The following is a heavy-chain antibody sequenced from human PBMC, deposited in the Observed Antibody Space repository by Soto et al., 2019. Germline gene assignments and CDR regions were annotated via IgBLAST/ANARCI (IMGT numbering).Heavy chain of an antibody. D-gene: IGHD1-1*01. Sequence: EVQLLESGGGLVQPGGSLRLSCAASGFTFSSYAMTWVRQAPGKGLEWVSSLSVSGDNTYYADSVKGRFTISRDNSNNTFYLQMSSLRADDTAEYYCAKAGTHSYFDYWGLGTLVTVSS. CDR2: LSVSGDNT. V-gene: IGHV3-23*01. CDR1: GFTFSSYA. CDR3: AKAGTHSYFDY. J-gene: IGHJ4*02.